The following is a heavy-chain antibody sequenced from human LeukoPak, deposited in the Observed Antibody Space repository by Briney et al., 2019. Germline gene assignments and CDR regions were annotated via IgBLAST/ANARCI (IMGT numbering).Heavy chain of an antibody. CDR2: ISSSSGI. V-gene: IGHV3-48*02. J-gene: IGHJ4*02. Sequence: GGSLRLSCAASGFTFSSYGMNWVRQAPGKGLEWVSYISSSSGIDYADSVEGRFTISRDNAKNSLFLQMNSLRDEDTGVYYCARDPAGIVGATTGYWGQGTLVTVSS. CDR3: ARDPAGIVGATTGY. CDR1: GFTFSSYG. D-gene: IGHD1-26*01.